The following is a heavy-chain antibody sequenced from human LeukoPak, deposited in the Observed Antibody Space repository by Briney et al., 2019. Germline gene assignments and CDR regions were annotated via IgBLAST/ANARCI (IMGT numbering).Heavy chain of an antibody. CDR1: GYTFTSYD. D-gene: IGHD3-10*01. CDR3: ARGPYGGDWSDP. J-gene: IGHJ5*02. CDR2: MNPNSGNT. Sequence: ASVKVSCKASGYTFTSYDINWVRQATGQGLEWMGWMNPNSGNTGYAQKFPGRVTMTRNTSISTAYMELSSLRSEDTAVYYCARGPYGGDWSDPWGQGTLVTVSS. V-gene: IGHV1-8*01.